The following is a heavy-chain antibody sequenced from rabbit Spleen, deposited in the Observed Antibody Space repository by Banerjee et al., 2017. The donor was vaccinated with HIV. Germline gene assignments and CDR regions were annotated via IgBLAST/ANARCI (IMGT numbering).Heavy chain of an antibody. J-gene: IGHJ4*01. V-gene: IGHV1S40*01. CDR2: IYAGGSSV. CDR1: GFSFSNTNA. D-gene: IGHD2-1*01. Sequence: QSVEESGGGLVTPGGTLTLTCTVSGFSFSNTNAMCWVRQAPGQGLEWIACIYAGGSSVYYANWAKGRFIISRSSSTTVDLKLTRLTAADTATYFCARGSATMTMVITGYYFNLWGPGTLVTVS. CDR3: ARGSATMTMVITGYYFNL.